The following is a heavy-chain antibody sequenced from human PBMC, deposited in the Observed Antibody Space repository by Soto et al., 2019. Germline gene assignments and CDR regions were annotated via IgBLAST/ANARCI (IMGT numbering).Heavy chain of an antibody. CDR2: ISGSGGST. V-gene: IGHV3-23*01. Sequence: GGSLRLSCAASGFTFSSYAMSWVRQAPGKGLEWVSAISGSGGSTYYADSVKGRFTISRDNSKNTLYLQMNSLRAEDTAVYYCAKAVIAVAGEAYYFDYWGQGTLVTVSS. CDR3: AKAVIAVAGEAYYFDY. CDR1: GFTFSSYA. D-gene: IGHD6-19*01. J-gene: IGHJ4*02.